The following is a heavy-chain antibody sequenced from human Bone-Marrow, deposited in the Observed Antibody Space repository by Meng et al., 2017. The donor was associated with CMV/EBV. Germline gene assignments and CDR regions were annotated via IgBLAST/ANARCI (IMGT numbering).Heavy chain of an antibody. CDR2: ISSSSSYI. D-gene: IGHD3-22*01. Sequence: GESLKISCAASGFTFSRFVMNWVRQAPGKGLEWVSSISSSSSYIYYADSVKGRFTISRDNAKNSLYLQMNSLRAEDTAVYYCAREWDYYDSSGPRTYYFDYWGQGTLVTVSS. CDR3: AREWDYYDSSGPRTYYFDY. J-gene: IGHJ4*02. CDR1: GFTFSRFV. V-gene: IGHV3-21*01.